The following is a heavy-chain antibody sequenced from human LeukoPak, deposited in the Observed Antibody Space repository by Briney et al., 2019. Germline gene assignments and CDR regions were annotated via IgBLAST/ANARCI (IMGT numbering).Heavy chain of an antibody. CDR1: GFTFSSYA. CDR3: ARLRRYSSSWCGYFDL. D-gene: IGHD6-13*01. Sequence: GGSLRLSCAASGFTFSSYAMSWVRQAPGKGLEWVSAISGSGGSTYYADSVKGRFTISRDNSKNTLYLQMNSLRAEDTAVYYCARLRRYSSSWCGYFDLWGRGTLVTVSS. J-gene: IGHJ2*01. CDR2: ISGSGGST. V-gene: IGHV3-23*01.